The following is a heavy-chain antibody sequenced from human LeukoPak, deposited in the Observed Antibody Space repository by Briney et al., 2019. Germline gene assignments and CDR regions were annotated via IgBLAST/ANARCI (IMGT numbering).Heavy chain of an antibody. Sequence: GGSLRLSCVASGFTFSSYAMSWVRQAPGKGLEGVSVVSGGGHNTYYADSVKGRFTMSRDNSKRTVYLQMNSLRAEDTAVYYCAKDRSSWYYPFDSWGQGTLVTVSS. CDR3: AKDRSSWYYPFDS. CDR1: GFTFSSYA. V-gene: IGHV3-23*01. CDR2: VSGGGHNT. J-gene: IGHJ4*02. D-gene: IGHD3-3*01.